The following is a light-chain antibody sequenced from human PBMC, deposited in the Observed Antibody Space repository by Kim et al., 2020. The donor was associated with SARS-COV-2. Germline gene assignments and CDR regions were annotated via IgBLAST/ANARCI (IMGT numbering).Light chain of an antibody. V-gene: IGLV3-19*01. CDR1: SDKSYY. J-gene: IGLJ3*02. CDR2: AYN. CDR3: QSRDTTGNRWV. Sequence: ALGRTARITGQGDSDKSYYANWYRQKPGQAPLLVIFAYNNRPSGIPGRFSASSSGNTASLTIIGAQAEDQADYYCQSRDTTGNRWVFGGGTQLTVL.